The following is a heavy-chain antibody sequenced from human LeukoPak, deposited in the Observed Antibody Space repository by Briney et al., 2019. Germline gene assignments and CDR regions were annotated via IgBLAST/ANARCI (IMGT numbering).Heavy chain of an antibody. CDR3: AKEAARPRY. CDR2: ISGSGGST. CDR1: GGSFSGYY. Sequence: ETLSLTCAVYGGSFSGYYWSWIRQPPGKGLEWVSAISGSGGSTYYADSVKGRFTISRDNSKNTLYLQMNSLRAEDTAVYYCAKEAARPRYWGQGTLVTVSS. V-gene: IGHV3-23*01. J-gene: IGHJ4*02. D-gene: IGHD6-6*01.